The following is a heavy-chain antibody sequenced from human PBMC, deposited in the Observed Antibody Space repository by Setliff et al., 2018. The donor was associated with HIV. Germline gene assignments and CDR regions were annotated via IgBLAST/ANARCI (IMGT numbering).Heavy chain of an antibody. CDR2: INPSGGIT. J-gene: IGHJ4*01. CDR1: GYTFTSHY. V-gene: IGHV1-46*01. D-gene: IGHD3-10*01. Sequence: ASVKVSCKASGYTFTSHYMHWVRQAPGQGLEWMGIINPSGGITSYVRKFQGRVTMTRDTSTSTGYMELSSLRSEDTDVYYCAREFVPFMVRVSIITLINGLFDYWGKGTPVTV. CDR3: AREFVPFMVRVSIITLINGLFDY.